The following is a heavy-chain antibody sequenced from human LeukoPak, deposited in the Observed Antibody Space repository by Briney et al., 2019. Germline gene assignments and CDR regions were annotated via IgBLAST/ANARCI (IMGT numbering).Heavy chain of an antibody. CDR1: GFTVSSNE. J-gene: IGHJ4*02. V-gene: IGHV3-20*04. CDR2: INWNGGST. CDR3: ARLFFERGGDY. Sequence: PGGSLRLSCAASGFTVSSNEMSWVRQAPGKGLEWVSGINWNGGSTGYADSVKGRFTISRDNAKNSLYLQMNSLRAEDTALYYCARLFFERGGDYWGQGTLVTVSS. D-gene: IGHD3-3*01.